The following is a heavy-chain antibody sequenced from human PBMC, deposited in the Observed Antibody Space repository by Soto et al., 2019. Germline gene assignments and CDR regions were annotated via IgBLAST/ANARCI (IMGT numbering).Heavy chain of an antibody. D-gene: IGHD6-13*01. J-gene: IGHJ4*02. Sequence: PSETLSLTCAVSGGSINSSNCWSLVRQPPGKGLEWIGEIYHSGSTNYNPSLKSRVTISVDKSKNQFSLKLSSVTAADTAVYYCARAYSSSWYVYDYWGQGTLVTVSS. CDR2: IYHSGST. CDR1: GGSINSSNC. V-gene: IGHV4-4*02. CDR3: ARAYSSSWYVYDY.